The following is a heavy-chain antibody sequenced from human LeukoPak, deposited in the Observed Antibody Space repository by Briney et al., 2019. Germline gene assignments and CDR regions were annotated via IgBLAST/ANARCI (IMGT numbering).Heavy chain of an antibody. V-gene: IGHV3-43*01. Sequence: TGGSLRLSCAASGFTFDDYTVHWVRQAPGKGVEWVSLISWDDDSTYYADSVKGRFTISRDNSKNSLYLQMNSLRTEDTALYYCAKGDSSSWYNFDYWGQGTLVTVSS. J-gene: IGHJ4*02. CDR1: GFTFDDYT. CDR2: ISWDDDST. D-gene: IGHD6-13*01. CDR3: AKGDSSSWYNFDY.